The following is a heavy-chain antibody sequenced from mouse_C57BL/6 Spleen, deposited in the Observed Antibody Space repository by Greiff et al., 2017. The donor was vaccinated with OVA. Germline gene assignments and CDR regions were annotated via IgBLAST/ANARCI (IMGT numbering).Heavy chain of an antibody. CDR1: GYTFTSYW. V-gene: IGHV1-74*01. J-gene: IGHJ4*01. CDR3: AIVYGSRYARDY. CDR2: IHPSDSDT. Sequence: QVQLQQPGAELVKPGASVKVSCKASGYTFTSYWMHWVKQRPGQGLEWIGRIHPSDSDTNYNQKFTGKATLTVDKSSSTAYMLLSSLTSEDAAVYYCAIVYGSRYARDYWGQGTSVTVSS. D-gene: IGHD1-1*01.